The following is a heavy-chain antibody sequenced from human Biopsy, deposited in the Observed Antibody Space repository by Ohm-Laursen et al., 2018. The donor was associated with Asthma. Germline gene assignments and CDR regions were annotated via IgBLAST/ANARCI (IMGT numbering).Heavy chain of an antibody. CDR2: INSVFGTT. Sequence: GASETDSCKPHGGTINTYVIGWERQAPGEGLEWMGGINSVFGTTTYPQKFQDRVTITADDSTSTVYMELSSLRSEDTAVYYCARKAGSCISRTCYSLDFWGQGTLVTVSS. V-gene: IGHV1-69*13. CDR1: GGTINTYV. CDR3: ARKAGSCISRTCYSLDF. D-gene: IGHD2-2*01. J-gene: IGHJ4*02.